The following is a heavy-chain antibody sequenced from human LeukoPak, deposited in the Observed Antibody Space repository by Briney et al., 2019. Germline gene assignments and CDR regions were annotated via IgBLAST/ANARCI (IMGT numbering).Heavy chain of an antibody. D-gene: IGHD2-8*01. CDR2: IKQDGSEK. Sequence: GGSLRLSCAASGFTFSTNWMSWVRQAPGKGLEWVANIKQDGSEKNYVDSVKGRFTISRDNAKSSLYLQMNSLRVEDTAVYYCAKPGNGFGYWGQGALVTVSS. V-gene: IGHV3-7*01. CDR3: AKPGNGFGY. CDR1: GFTFSTNW. J-gene: IGHJ4*02.